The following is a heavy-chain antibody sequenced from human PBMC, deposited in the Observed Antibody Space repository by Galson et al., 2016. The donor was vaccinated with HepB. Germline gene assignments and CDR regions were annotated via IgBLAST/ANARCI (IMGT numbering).Heavy chain of an antibody. CDR1: GSRITHYA. CDR3: ARVGYCSDGRCLPNWFDP. V-gene: IGHV1-69*13. CDR2: IIPILPSP. Sequence: SVKVSCKASGSRITHYAFSWVRQAPSQGLEWMGTIIPILPSPNYAPNFEGRVTITADESTHTVHMELSSLPSDATAVDYCARVGYCSDGRCLPNWFDPWGPGTRVAVSS. J-gene: IGHJ5*02. D-gene: IGHD2-15*01.